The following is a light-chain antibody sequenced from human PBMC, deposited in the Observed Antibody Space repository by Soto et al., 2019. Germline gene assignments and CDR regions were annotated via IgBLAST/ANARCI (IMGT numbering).Light chain of an antibody. CDR1: SSNIGAGYD. V-gene: IGLV1-40*01. CDR2: GNS. Sequence: QSVRAQPPSVSGAPGQRVTISCTGSSSNIGAGYDVHWYQRVPGRAPKYLIYGNSNRPSGVPARFSGSRSGTSASLAITGLQAEDEADYYCQSYDSSLSGYVVFGGGTKLTVL. J-gene: IGLJ2*01. CDR3: QSYDSSLSGYVV.